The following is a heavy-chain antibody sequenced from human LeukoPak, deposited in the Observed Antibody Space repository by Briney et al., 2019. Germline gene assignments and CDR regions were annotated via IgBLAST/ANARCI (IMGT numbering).Heavy chain of an antibody. CDR2: ISAYNGNT. CDR3: ARDLPGYCSGGSCYSSDY. D-gene: IGHD2-15*01. CDR1: GYTFTSYG. J-gene: IGHJ4*02. V-gene: IGHV1-18*01. Sequence: ASVKVSCKASGYTFTSYGISRVRQAPGQGLEWMGWISAYNGNTSYAQKLQGRVTMTTDTSTSTAYMELRSLRSDDTAVYYCARDLPGYCSGGSCYSSDYWGQGTLVTVSS.